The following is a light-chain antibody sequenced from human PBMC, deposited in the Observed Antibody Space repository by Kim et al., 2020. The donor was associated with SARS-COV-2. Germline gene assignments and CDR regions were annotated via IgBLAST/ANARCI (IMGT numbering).Light chain of an antibody. CDR3: QVWDSRSDHVV. J-gene: IGLJ2*01. V-gene: IGLV3-21*04. CDR2: YDS. CDR1: NIGSKS. Sequence: SYELTQPPSVSVAPGKTARIICGGNNIGSKSVHWYQQKPGQAPVLVIYYDSDAPSGIPERLSGSNSGNTATLTISRVEAGDEADHYCQVWDSRSDHVVFG.